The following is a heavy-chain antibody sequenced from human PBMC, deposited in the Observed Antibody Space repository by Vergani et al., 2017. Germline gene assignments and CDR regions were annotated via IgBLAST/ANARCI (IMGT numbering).Heavy chain of an antibody. V-gene: IGHV3-11*04. D-gene: IGHD1-1*01. CDR3: ANNPGISTTRHYYAMDV. CDR2: ISPGASTV. J-gene: IGHJ6*02. CDR1: GFKFSDHY. Sequence: LEASGGGSVKPGGSLRLSCAASGFKFSDHYMSWIRQAPGKGLEWVSHISPGASTVSYTDSVTGRFTVSRDNDNTSLTLDMTTLRVEDTAVYYCANNPGISTTRHYYAMDVWGQGTTVTVSS.